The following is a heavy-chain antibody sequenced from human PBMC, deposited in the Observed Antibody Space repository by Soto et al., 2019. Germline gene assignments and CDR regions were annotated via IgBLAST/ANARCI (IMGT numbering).Heavy chain of an antibody. CDR1: GDSISSDKW. J-gene: IGHJ4*02. Sequence: QVQLQESGPGLVKPSGTLSLTCAVSGDSISSDKWWSWVRQPPGKGLEWIGEVYHSGNTNYNPSLKRPVIIAVDKSKNQFSLKLRSVTDADTAMYYSARGEIQQQRDYWGEGTLVTVSS. CDR3: ARGEIQQQRDY. D-gene: IGHD6-13*01. V-gene: IGHV4-4*02. CDR2: VYHSGNT.